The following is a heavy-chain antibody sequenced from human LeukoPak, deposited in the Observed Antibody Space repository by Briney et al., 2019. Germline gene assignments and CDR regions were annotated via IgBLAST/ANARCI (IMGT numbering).Heavy chain of an antibody. CDR3: ARRAGAYSHPYDY. CDR1: GFTFSSYT. V-gene: IGHV3-53*01. CDR2: IYSDNT. Sequence: GGSLRLSCAASGFTFSSYTMNWVRQAPGKGLEWVSFIYSDNTHYSDSVKGRFTISRDNSKNTLYLQMNSLRAEDTAVYYCARRAGAYSHPYDYWGQGTLVTVSS. D-gene: IGHD4/OR15-4a*01. J-gene: IGHJ4*02.